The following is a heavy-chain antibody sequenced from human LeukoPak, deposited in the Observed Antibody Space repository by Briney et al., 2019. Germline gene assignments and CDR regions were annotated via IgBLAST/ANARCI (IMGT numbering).Heavy chain of an antibody. CDR2: IYYSGST. Sequence: SETLSLTCTVYGGSISSYYWSWIRQSPGKGLEWIGYIYYSGSTDYNSSLKSRVTISIDTSKSQFYLELSSATAADTAVYYCARNQLLPFDVFNLWGQGTMVTVSS. CDR1: GGSISSYY. CDR3: ARNQLLPFDVFNL. J-gene: IGHJ3*01. D-gene: IGHD2-2*01. V-gene: IGHV4-59*08.